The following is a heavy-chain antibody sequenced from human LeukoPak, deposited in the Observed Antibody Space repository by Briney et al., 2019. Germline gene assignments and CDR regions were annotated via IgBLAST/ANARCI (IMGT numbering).Heavy chain of an antibody. CDR3: ARGMSIAVAGTFLVYYYYYMDV. J-gene: IGHJ6*03. Sequence: SETLSLTCAVYGGSFSGYYWSWIRQPPGKGLEWIGEINHSGSTNYNPSLKSRVTISVDTSKNQFSLKLSSVTAADTAVYYCARGMSIAVAGTFLVYYYYYMDVWGKGTTVTVSS. CDR2: INHSGST. CDR1: GGSFSGYY. V-gene: IGHV4-34*01. D-gene: IGHD6-19*01.